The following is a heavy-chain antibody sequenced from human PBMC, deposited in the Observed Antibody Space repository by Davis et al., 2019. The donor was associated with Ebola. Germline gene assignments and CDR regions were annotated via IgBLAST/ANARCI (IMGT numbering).Heavy chain of an antibody. V-gene: IGHV4-59*08. Sequence: PSETLSLTCTVSGGSISSYYWSWIRQPPGKGLEWIGYIYYSGSTNYNPSLKSRVTISVDTSKNQFSLKLSSVTAADTAVYYCARHVNDFWSGYYAMYFDYWGQGTLVTVSS. CDR1: GGSISSYY. CDR2: IYYSGST. J-gene: IGHJ4*02. CDR3: ARHVNDFWSGYYAMYFDY. D-gene: IGHD3-3*01.